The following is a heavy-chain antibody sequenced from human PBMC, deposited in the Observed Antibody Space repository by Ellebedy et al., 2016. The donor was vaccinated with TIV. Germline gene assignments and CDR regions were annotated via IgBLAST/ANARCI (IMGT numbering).Heavy chain of an antibody. Sequence: GGSLRLXXAASGFTFSSYGMHWVRQAPGKGLEWVAVIWYDGSNKYYADSVKGRFTISRDNFKNTLYLQMNSLRAEDTAVYYCARDMEGATGYWGQGTLVTVSS. CDR2: IWYDGSNK. CDR3: ARDMEGATGY. V-gene: IGHV3-33*01. J-gene: IGHJ4*02. D-gene: IGHD1-26*01. CDR1: GFTFSSYG.